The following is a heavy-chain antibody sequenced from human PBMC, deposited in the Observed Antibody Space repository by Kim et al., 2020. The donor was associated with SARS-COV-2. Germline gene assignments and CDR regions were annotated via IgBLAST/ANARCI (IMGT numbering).Heavy chain of an antibody. CDR2: ISYDGSNK. J-gene: IGHJ3*02. D-gene: IGHD6-13*01. CDR3: YTGYSSSWYPIDAFGI. CDR1: GFTFSSYA. Sequence: GRSLRLSCAASGFTFSSYAMHWVRQAPGKGLEWVAVISYDGSNKYYADSVKGRFTISRDNSKNTLYLQMNSLRAEDTAVYYCYTGYSSSWYPIDAFGIWGQETMVTVSS. V-gene: IGHV3-30*04.